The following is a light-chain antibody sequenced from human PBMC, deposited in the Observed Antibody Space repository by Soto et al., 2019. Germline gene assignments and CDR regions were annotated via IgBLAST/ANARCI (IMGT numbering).Light chain of an antibody. V-gene: IGLV4-60*02. CDR2: LEGSGSY. Sequence: QSVLTQSSSASASPGSSVKLTCTLSSGHSSYIIAWHHQQPGKAPRYLMKLEGSGSYNKGSGVPDRFSGSSSGADRYLTISNLQFEDEANYYCETWDSNTRVFGGGTKVTVL. J-gene: IGLJ2*01. CDR1: SGHSSYI. CDR3: ETWDSNTRV.